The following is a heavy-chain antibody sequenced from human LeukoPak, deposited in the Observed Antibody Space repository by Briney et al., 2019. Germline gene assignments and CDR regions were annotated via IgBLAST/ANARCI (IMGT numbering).Heavy chain of an antibody. V-gene: IGHV1-18*01. Sequence: ASVKVSCKASGYTFTSYGITWVRQAPGQGLEWMGWISAYNGNTNYAQKLQGRVTMTTDTSTTTAYMDLRSLRSGDTAVYYCATSSGSGSPQGYWGQGTLVTVSS. CDR3: ATSSGSGSPQGY. CDR2: ISAYNGNT. CDR1: GYTFTSYG. J-gene: IGHJ4*02. D-gene: IGHD3-10*01.